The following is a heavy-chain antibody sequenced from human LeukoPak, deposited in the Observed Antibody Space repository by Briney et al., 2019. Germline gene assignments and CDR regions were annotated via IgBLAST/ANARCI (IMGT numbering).Heavy chain of an antibody. J-gene: IGHJ5*02. V-gene: IGHV4-34*01. CDR2: INHSGST. D-gene: IGHD3-22*01. CDR1: GGSFSGYY. Sequence: SETLSLTCAVYGGSFSGYYWSSIRQPPGKGLEWIGEINHSGSTNYNPSLKSRVTISVDTSKNQFSLKLSSVTAADTAVYYCARGLRGTMIVVVNRWFDPWGQGTLVTVSS. CDR3: ARGLRGTMIVVVNRWFDP.